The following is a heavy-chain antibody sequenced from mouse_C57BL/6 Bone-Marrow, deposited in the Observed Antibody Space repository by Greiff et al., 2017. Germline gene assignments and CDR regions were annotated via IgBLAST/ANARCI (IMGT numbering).Heavy chain of an antibody. CDR3: SSFDGNYFAL. J-gene: IGHJ2*03. V-gene: IGHV14-4*01. CDR2: IDPEIGDT. CDR1: GFNIKDDY. Sequence: EVQLQQSGAELVRPGASVKLSCTASGFNIKDDYIHWVKQRPEQGLEWIGWIDPEIGDTEYASKFQGKATITSDTSSNTAYLQLSSLTSEDTAVYYCSSFDGNYFALWGRGTGLTVTA. D-gene: IGHD2-1*01.